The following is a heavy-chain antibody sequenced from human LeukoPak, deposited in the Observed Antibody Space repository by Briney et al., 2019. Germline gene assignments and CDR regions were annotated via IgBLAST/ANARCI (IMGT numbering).Heavy chain of an antibody. V-gene: IGHV3-21*01. D-gene: IGHD3-16*02. CDR1: GVTFSSYS. J-gene: IGHJ3*02. CDR3: ARVPAGVIGMKDAFDI. CDR2: ISGSSSYI. Sequence: SGGSLRRSCAASGVTFSSYSRNWVRQAPGKGLEWVSSISGSSSYIYYADSVKGRFTISRHNAKNSLYLQMNSLRAEDTAVYYCARVPAGVIGMKDAFDIWGQGTMVTVSS.